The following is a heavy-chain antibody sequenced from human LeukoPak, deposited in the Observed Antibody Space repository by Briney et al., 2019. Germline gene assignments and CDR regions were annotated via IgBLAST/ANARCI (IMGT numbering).Heavy chain of an antibody. CDR2: ISPYKGNT. Sequence: ASVKVSCKASGYTFTTYGISWVRQAPGQGPEWMGWISPYKGNTYYAQKFQGRVTMTTDTSTSTVYMELRNLRSDDTAVYYCARDWSYGGNSDVFDIWGQGTMVTVSS. D-gene: IGHD4-23*01. CDR1: GYTFTTYG. V-gene: IGHV1-18*01. CDR3: ARDWSYGGNSDVFDI. J-gene: IGHJ3*02.